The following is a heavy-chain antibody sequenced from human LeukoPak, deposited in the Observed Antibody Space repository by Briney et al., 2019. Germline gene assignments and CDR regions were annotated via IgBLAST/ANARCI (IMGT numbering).Heavy chain of an antibody. CDR3: AKGGGDVGATASFDC. Sequence: GGSLRLSCAASGFTFSSYAMHWVRQAPGKGLEWVSAISGRGGSTYYGDSVKGRFTISRDNSKNTLYLQMHSLRVEDTAMYYCAKGGGDVGATASFDCWGQGTRVTVSS. D-gene: IGHD1-26*01. CDR2: ISGRGGST. J-gene: IGHJ4*02. CDR1: GFTFSSYA. V-gene: IGHV3-23*01.